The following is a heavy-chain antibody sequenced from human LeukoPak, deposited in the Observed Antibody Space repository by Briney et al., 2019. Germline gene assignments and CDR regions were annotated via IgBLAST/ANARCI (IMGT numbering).Heavy chain of an antibody. V-gene: IGHV3-33*01. CDR2: IWFDGSEK. D-gene: IGHD3-10*01. CDR1: AFTFGSYG. CDR3: ARDWQTSGFDY. Sequence: GGSLRLSCAASAFTFGSYGMHWVRQAPGKGLEWVAIIWFDGSEKYYADSVKGRFTISRDNSKNTLYLQMNSLRAEDTAVYYCARDWQTSGFDYWGLGTLLIVSS. J-gene: IGHJ4*02.